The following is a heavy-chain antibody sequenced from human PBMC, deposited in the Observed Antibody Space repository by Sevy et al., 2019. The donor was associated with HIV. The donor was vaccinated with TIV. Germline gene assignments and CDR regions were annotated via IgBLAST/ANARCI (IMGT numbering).Heavy chain of an antibody. J-gene: IGHJ3*02. V-gene: IGHV3-7*01. CDR3: ARWRTAITAFDI. D-gene: IGHD5-18*01. CDR2: IKQDGSEK. Sequence: GGSLRLSCAASRFTFSNFCMTWVRQAPGKGLEWVANIKQDGSEKYYVDSVRGRFTISRDNAKNSLYLQMNSLRAEDTAVYYCARWRTAITAFDIRGQGTMVTVSS. CDR1: RFTFSNFC.